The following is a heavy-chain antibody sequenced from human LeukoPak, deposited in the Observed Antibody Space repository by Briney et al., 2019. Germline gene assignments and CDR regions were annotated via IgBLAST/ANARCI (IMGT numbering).Heavy chain of an antibody. CDR3: ARAREWLVHFDY. V-gene: IGHV1-24*01. J-gene: IGHJ4*02. CDR1: GYTLTELS. CDR2: FDPEDGET. Sequence: ASVKVSCKVSGYTLTELSMHWVRQAPGEGLEWMGGFDPEDGETIYAQKFQGRVTMTEDTSTDTAYMELSSLRSEDTAVYYCARAREWLVHFDYWGQGTLVTVSS. D-gene: IGHD6-19*01.